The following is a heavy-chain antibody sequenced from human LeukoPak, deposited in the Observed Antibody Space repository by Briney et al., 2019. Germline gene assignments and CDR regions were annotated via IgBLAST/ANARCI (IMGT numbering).Heavy chain of an antibody. V-gene: IGHV1-46*01. CDR2: XNSRAGNX. Sequence: ASVKVSCKASGDTFXXXHMHWVRQAPGQGPXXXXXXNSRAGNXXXXXXXXXXXXXXXDTSXSTVYMELNSLRSEDTAVYYCAREGGGEYLLKYFDYWGQGTLVTVSS. D-gene: IGHD2-2*01. CDR3: AREGGGEYLLKYFDY. CDR1: GDTFXXXH. J-gene: IGHJ4*02.